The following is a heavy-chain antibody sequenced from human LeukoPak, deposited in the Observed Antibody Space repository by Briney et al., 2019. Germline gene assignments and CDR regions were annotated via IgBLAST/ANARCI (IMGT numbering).Heavy chain of an antibody. CDR3: ARERIQIWLREFDP. CDR1: GYTFTNYA. D-gene: IGHD5-18*01. V-gene: IGHV1-3*04. Sequence: ASVKVSCKASGYTFTNYAIHWVRQAPGQRLEWMGWINTGDGNTKYSQKFRGRVTITRDTSATTAYMELSSLRSEDTAVYYCARERIQIWLREFDPWGQGTLVTVSS. CDR2: INTGDGNT. J-gene: IGHJ5*02.